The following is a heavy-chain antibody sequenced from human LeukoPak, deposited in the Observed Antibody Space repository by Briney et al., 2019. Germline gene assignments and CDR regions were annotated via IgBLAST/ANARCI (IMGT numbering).Heavy chain of an antibody. V-gene: IGHV4-39*07. CDR2: IYYSGST. D-gene: IGHD2-15*01. Sequence: SETLSLTCTVSGGSISSSSYYWGWIRQPPGKGLEWIGSIYYSGSTYYNPSLKSRVTISVDTSKNQFSLKLSSVTAADTAVYYCARDNCSGGSCRTYYYYYMDVWGKGTTVTISS. J-gene: IGHJ6*03. CDR3: ARDNCSGGSCRTYYYYYMDV. CDR1: GGSISSSSYY.